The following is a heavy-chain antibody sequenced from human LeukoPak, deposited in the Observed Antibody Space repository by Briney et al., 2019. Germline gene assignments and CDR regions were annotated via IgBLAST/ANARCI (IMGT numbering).Heavy chain of an antibody. CDR3: ASGYSLDY. J-gene: IGHJ4*02. D-gene: IGHD3-22*01. CDR2: ISYDGSNE. CDR1: GFTFSSYG. Sequence: PGGSLRLSCAASGFTFSSYGMHWVRQAPGKGLEWVAVISYDGSNEYYADSVKGRFTISRDNSKNTLYLQMNSLRAEDTAVYYCASGYSLDYWGQGTLVTVSS. V-gene: IGHV3-30*03.